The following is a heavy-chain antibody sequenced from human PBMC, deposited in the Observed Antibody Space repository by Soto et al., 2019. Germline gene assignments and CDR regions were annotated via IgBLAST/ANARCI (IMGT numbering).Heavy chain of an antibody. Sequence: SETLSLTCAVSGGSISSGGYSWSWIRQPPGKGLEWIGYIYHSGSTYYNPSLKSRVTISVDRSKNQFSLKLSSVTAADTAVYYCTRVKMITFFDPWGQGTLVTVSS. D-gene: IGHD3-16*01. CDR1: GGSISSGGYS. CDR2: IYHSGST. J-gene: IGHJ5*02. CDR3: TRVKMITFFDP. V-gene: IGHV4-30-2*01.